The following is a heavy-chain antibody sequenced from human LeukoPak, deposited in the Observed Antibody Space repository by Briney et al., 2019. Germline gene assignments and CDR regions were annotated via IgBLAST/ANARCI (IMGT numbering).Heavy chain of an antibody. D-gene: IGHD3-10*01. Sequence: ASVKVSCEASGYTFTGYYMHWVRQAPGQGLEWMGWINPNSGGTNYAQKFQGRVTMTRDTSISTAYMELSRLRSDDTAVYYCARVSVTMVRGVIRPNYGMDVWGQGTTVTVSS. J-gene: IGHJ6*02. CDR1: GYTFTGYY. V-gene: IGHV1-2*02. CDR3: ARVSVTMVRGVIRPNYGMDV. CDR2: INPNSGGT.